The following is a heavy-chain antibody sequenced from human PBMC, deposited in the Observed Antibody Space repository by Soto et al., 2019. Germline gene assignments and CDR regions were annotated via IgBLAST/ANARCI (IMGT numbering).Heavy chain of an antibody. D-gene: IGHD6-6*01. CDR3: GCSSSSRPFDY. Sequence: PSETLSLTCAVYGGSFSGYNWSRIRQPPGKGLEWIGEINHSGSTNYNPSLKSRVTISVDTSKNQFSLKLSSVTAADTAVYYCGCSSSSRPFDYWGQGTLVTFSS. V-gene: IGHV4-34*01. J-gene: IGHJ4*02. CDR2: INHSGST. CDR1: GGSFSGYN.